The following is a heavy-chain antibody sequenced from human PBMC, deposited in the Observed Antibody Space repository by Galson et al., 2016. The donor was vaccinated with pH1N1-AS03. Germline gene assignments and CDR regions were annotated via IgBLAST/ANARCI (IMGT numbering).Heavy chain of an antibody. V-gene: IGHV4-39*01. Sequence: LSLTCTVSGGSISSRDHYWVWIRQTPGKGLEWIGHIYYSGNSYYNPSLKSRVNFSVDTSKYQFSLKLASVTAADTAVYYCAKTVFTDAFDIWSPGTRVSVSS. J-gene: IGHJ3*02. CDR1: GGSISSRDHY. CDR3: AKTVFTDAFDI. CDR2: IYYSGNS. D-gene: IGHD4-11*01.